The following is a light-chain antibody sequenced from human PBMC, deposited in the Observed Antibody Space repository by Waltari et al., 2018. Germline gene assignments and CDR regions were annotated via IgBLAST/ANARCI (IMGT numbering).Light chain of an antibody. CDR2: GAS. CDR1: QTVTSN. Sequence: EVVMTQSPATLSVSPGERATLSCRASQTVTSNVAWYQQKPGQAPRLLIYGASSTATVIPARFSGSGSGTEVTLTISSLQSEDFAVYYCHQYKNWPPYTFGQGTKLEIK. V-gene: IGKV3-15*01. J-gene: IGKJ2*01. CDR3: HQYKNWPPYT.